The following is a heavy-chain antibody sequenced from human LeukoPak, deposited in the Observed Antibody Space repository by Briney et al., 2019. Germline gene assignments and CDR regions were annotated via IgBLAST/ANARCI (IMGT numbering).Heavy chain of an antibody. CDR3: ARRWSSGWLFDY. CDR2: IYYSGST. Sequence: SETLSLTCTVSGGSISGSNYYWGWIRQPPGKGLEWIGSIYYSGSTYYNPSLKSRVTISVDTSKNQFSLKLSSVTAADTAVYYCARRWSSGWLFDYWGQGTLVTVSS. D-gene: IGHD6-19*01. J-gene: IGHJ4*02. CDR1: GGSISGSNYY. V-gene: IGHV4-39*01.